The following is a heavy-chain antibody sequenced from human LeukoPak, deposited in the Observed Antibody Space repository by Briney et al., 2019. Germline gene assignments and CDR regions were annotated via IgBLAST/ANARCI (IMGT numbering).Heavy chain of an antibody. CDR2: INPSSGGT. J-gene: IGHJ4*02. D-gene: IGHD3-3*01. V-gene: IGHV1-2*02. CDR1: GYTFTGYY. CDR3: ARDGRYDFWSGYYSPVTYYFDY. Sequence: ASVKVSCKASGYTFTGYYMHWVRQAPGQGLEWMGWINPSSGGTNYAQKFQGRVTMTRDTSISTAYMELSRLRSDDTAVYYCARDGRYDFWSGYYSPVTYYFDYWGQGTLVTVSS.